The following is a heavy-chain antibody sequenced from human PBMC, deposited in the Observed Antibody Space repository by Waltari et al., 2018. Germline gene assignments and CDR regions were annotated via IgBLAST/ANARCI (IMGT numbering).Heavy chain of an antibody. CDR1: GGSFSGYY. Sequence: QVQLQQWGAGLLKPSETLSLTCAVYGGSFSGYYWSWIRQPPGKGLEWIGEINHSGSTNCNPSLKSRVTISVDTSKNQFSLKLSSVTAADTAVYYCARGRPGYSSSWYSYYFDYWGQGTLVTVSS. J-gene: IGHJ4*02. CDR3: ARGRPGYSSSWYSYYFDY. D-gene: IGHD6-13*01. CDR2: INHSGST. V-gene: IGHV4-34*01.